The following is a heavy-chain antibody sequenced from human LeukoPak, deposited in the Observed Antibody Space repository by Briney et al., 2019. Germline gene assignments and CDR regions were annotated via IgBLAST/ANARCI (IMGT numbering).Heavy chain of an antibody. J-gene: IGHJ3*02. CDR2: IKGDGSAK. V-gene: IGHV3-7*01. D-gene: IGHD5-18*01. CDR3: ARDRGWIQHDI. Sequence: GGSLRLSCAASGFAFSDSWMTWIRQAPGKGLEWVAFIKGDGSAKKYVDSVKGRFTISRDNAKNSLFLQMNSLRAGDTAVYYCARDRGWIQHDIWGQGTMATVSS. CDR1: GFAFSDSW.